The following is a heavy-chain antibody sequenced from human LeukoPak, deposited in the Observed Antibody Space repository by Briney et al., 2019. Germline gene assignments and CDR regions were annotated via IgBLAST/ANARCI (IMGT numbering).Heavy chain of an antibody. D-gene: IGHD2-15*01. J-gene: IGHJ4*02. Sequence: GGSLRLSCAASGFTFNDYWMTWVRQAPGKGLEWVSVIYSGGSTYYADSVKGRFTISRDNSKNTLYLQMNSLRAEDTAVYYCARDGYCSGGSCYFVYWGQGTLVTVSS. V-gene: IGHV3-66*02. CDR1: GFTFNDYW. CDR3: ARDGYCSGGSCYFVY. CDR2: IYSGGST.